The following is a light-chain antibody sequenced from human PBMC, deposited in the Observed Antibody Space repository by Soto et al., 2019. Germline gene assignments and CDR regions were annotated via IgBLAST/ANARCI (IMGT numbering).Light chain of an antibody. CDR2: YDS. Sequence: SYELTQPPSVSVAPGKTARITCGGNNIGSKSVHWYQQKPDQAPVLVIYYDSDRPSGIPERFSGSNSGNTATLTISRVEAGDEADYYCQVWDSSSDHGVFGTGTKLTVL. CDR1: NIGSKS. CDR3: QVWDSSSDHGV. J-gene: IGLJ1*01. V-gene: IGLV3-21*04.